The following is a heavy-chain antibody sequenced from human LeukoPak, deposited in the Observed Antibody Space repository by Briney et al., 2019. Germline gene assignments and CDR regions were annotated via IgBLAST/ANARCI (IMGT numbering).Heavy chain of an antibody. CDR3: VSDSRYSSGWDDY. V-gene: IGHV3-21*04. D-gene: IGHD6-19*01. J-gene: IGHJ4*02. CDR2: ISSSSSYI. CDR1: GFTFSSYS. Sequence: GGSLRLSCAASGFTFSSYSMNWVRQAPGKGLEWVSSISSSSSYIYYADSVKGRFTISRDNAKNSLYLQMNSLRAEDTAVYYCVSDSRYSSGWDDYWGQGTLVTVSS.